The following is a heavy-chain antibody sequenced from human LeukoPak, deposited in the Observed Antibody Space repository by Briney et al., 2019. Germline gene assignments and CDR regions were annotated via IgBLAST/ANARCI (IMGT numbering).Heavy chain of an antibody. V-gene: IGHV3-7*02. Sequence: GGSLRLSCAAAGFTFSSYWMSWGRQAPGRGPEWVANIKEDGRETYYLDSVKCRFTISRDNAKNSLDLQMNSLRVEDTAIYYCARGQTVRPSAFFDSWGQGTLVTVSS. CDR3: ARGQTVRPSAFFDS. D-gene: IGHD1-14*01. CDR2: IKEDGRET. CDR1: GFTFSSYW. J-gene: IGHJ4*02.